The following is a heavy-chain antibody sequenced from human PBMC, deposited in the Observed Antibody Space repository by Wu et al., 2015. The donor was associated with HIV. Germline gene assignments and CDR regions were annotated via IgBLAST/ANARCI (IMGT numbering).Heavy chain of an antibody. D-gene: IGHD3-10*01. CDR1: GYTFTSYY. V-gene: IGHV1-46*01. Sequence: QVQLVQSGAEVKKPGASVKVSCKASGYTFTSYYMHWVRQAPGQGLEWMGIINPSGGSTSYAQKFQGRVTMTRDTSTSTVYMELSSLRSEDTAVYYCAGAQHKAIWFGXNWFDPWGQGTLVTVSS. CDR2: INPSGGST. J-gene: IGHJ5*02. CDR3: AGAQHKAIWFGXNWFDP.